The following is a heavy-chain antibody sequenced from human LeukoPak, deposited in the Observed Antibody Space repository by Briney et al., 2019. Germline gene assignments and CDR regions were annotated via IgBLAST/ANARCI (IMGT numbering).Heavy chain of an antibody. J-gene: IGHJ4*02. Sequence: GGSLRLSCGASGFTFSNYGMHWVRQAPGKGLDWVAVISFDGSEKHYADSVKGRFTISRDNAKNSLYLQMNSLRAEDTAVYYCARDHRKGIAACWGQGTLVTVSS. D-gene: IGHD6-13*01. CDR3: ARDHRKGIAAC. CDR2: ISFDGSEK. CDR1: GFTFSNYG. V-gene: IGHV3-30*03.